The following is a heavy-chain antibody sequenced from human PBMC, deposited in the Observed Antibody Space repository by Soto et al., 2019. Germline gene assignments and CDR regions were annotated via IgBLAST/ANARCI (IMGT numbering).Heavy chain of an antibody. V-gene: IGHV1-69*13. CDR1: GATFSGSS. CDR3: ARGFTTGATMEGFDY. D-gene: IGHD1-1*01. Sequence: SVKVSCKASGATFSGSSFSWVRQAPGQGLEWMGGINPTLGTTNYAQHLQGRVTITADESTATSFMELTSLTSADTGVYYCARGFTTGATMEGFDYWGQGTLVTGSS. J-gene: IGHJ4*02. CDR2: INPTLGTT.